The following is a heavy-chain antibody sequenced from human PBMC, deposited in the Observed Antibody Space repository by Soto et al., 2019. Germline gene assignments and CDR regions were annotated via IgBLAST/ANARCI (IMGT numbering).Heavy chain of an antibody. J-gene: IGHJ6*02. CDR1: GGTFSSYA. D-gene: IGHD2-2*02. CDR3: ARASIPAAIPVFYYYGMDV. CDR2: IIPIFGTA. Sequence: AGKVSCKASGGTFSSYAISWVRQAPGQGLEWMGGIIPIFGTANYAQKFQGRVTITADESTSTAYMELSSLRSEDTAVYYCARASIPAAIPVFYYYGMDVWGQGTTVTVS. V-gene: IGHV1-69*13.